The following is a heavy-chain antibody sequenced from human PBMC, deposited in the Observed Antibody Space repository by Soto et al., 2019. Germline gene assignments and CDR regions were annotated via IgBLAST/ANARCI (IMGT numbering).Heavy chain of an antibody. CDR3: ARREGDCRGGSCPFYHD. CDR1: GGSISSNNW. Sequence: QVQLQESGPGLVKPSETLSLTCAVSGGSISSNNWWSWVRQTPGKGLEWIGEIYHSGSTNYNPSLKRRVTISLDKSKNQFYLSLTSMTAADTAVYSCARREGDCRGGSCPFYHDWGQGTLVTASS. D-gene: IGHD2-15*01. CDR2: IYHSGST. J-gene: IGHJ4*02. V-gene: IGHV4-4*02.